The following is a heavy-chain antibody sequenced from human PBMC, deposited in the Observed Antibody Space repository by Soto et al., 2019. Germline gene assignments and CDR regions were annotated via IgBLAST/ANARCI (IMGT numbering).Heavy chain of an antibody. J-gene: IGHJ4*02. CDR2: ISTTSSYI. V-gene: IGHV3-21*01. CDR1: GFTFRSYA. CDR3: ARDGYSSGFDY. D-gene: IGHD6-25*01. Sequence: GGSLRLSCAASGFTFRSYAMDWVRQAPGKGLEWVSSISTTSSYIYYADSVKGRFTISRDNAKNSLYLQMDSLRAEDTAVYYCARDGYSSGFDYWGQGTLVTVSS.